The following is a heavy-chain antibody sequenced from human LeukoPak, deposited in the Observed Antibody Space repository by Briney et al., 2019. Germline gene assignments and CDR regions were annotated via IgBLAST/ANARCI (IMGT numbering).Heavy chain of an antibody. D-gene: IGHD3-16*01. V-gene: IGHV1-8*03. CDR1: GYTFTSYD. J-gene: IGHJ3*02. CDR2: MNPNSGNT. CDR3: AREGGGLDAFDI. Sequence: ASVKVSCKASGYTFTSYDINWVRQATGQGLEWMGWMNPNSGNTGYAQKFQGRVTITRNTSISTAYMELSSLRPEDTAVYYCAREGGGLDAFDIWGQGTMVTVSS.